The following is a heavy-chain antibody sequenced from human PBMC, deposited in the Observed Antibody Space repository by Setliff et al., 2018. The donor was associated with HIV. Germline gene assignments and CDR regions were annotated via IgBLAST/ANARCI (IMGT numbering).Heavy chain of an antibody. J-gene: IGHJ4*02. V-gene: IGHV7-4-1*02. D-gene: IGHD5-18*01. CDR1: GYSFTSYA. CDR2: INTNSGTP. CDR3: ARGPWVQRWLGYLQN. Sequence: ASVKVSCKGSGYSFTSYAITWVRQAPGQGLEWVGWINTNSGTPTYARDFTGRFVFSVDTSVNTAYLQISSLKSGDTGVYYCARGPWVQRWLGYLQNWGQGTQVTVSS.